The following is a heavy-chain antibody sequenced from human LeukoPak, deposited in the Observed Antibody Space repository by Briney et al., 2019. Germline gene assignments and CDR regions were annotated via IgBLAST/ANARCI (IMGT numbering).Heavy chain of an antibody. CDR2: IIPILGIA. Sequence: SSVKVSCKASGGTFSSYTISWVRQAPGQGLEWMGRIIPILGIANYAQKFQGRVTITADKSTSTAYMELSSLRSEDTAVYYCASPRALYCSSTSCQTADGAFDIWGQGTMVTVSS. J-gene: IGHJ3*02. CDR3: ASPRALYCSSTSCQTADGAFDI. D-gene: IGHD2-2*01. CDR1: GGTFSSYT. V-gene: IGHV1-69*02.